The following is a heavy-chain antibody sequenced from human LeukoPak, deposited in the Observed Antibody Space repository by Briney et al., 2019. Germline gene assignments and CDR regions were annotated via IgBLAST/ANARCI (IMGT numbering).Heavy chain of an antibody. CDR2: IYYSGST. J-gene: IGHJ5*02. Sequence: PSETLSLTCTVSGGSISSYYWSWIRQPPGKGLEWIGYIYYSGSTNYNPSLKSRVTISVDTSKNQFSLKLSSVTAADTAVYYCARWNILSGYYQDNWFDPWGQGTLVTVSS. CDR3: ARWNILSGYYQDNWFDP. CDR1: GGSISSYY. V-gene: IGHV4-59*01. D-gene: IGHD3-9*01.